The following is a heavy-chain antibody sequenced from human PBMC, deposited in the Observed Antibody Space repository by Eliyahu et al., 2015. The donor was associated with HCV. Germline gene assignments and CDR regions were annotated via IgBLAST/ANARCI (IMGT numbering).Heavy chain of an antibody. CDR3: ASLHDQNQAIDY. Sequence: QVQLVESGGGVVQPGRSLRLSCAASGFTFSSYGMHWVRQAPGKGLEGVAIVSYDGINKYYADSVKGRFTISRDNSKNTLYLQMNSLRPEDTAVYYCASLHDQNQAIDYWGQGTLVTVSS. CDR1: GFTFSSYG. J-gene: IGHJ4*02. CDR2: VSYDGINK. V-gene: IGHV3-30*03.